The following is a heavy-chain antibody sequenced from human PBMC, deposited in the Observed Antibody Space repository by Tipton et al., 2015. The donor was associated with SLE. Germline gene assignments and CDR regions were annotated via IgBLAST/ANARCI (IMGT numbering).Heavy chain of an antibody. J-gene: IGHJ4*02. CDR2: IYHTGST. Sequence: TLSLTCVVSGYSISSGYYWGWLRQPPGKGLEWIGNIYHTGSTYYNPSLKSRVTMSVDTSKNQFSLKLTSVTAADTAVYHCARVASHSPTWHGGFDYWGQGTLVTVSS. D-gene: IGHD5-12*01. CDR1: GYSISSGYY. CDR3: ARVASHSPTWHGGFDY. V-gene: IGHV4-38-2*01.